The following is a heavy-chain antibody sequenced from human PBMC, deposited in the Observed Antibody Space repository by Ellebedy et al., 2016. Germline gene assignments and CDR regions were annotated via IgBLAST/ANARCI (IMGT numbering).Heavy chain of an antibody. CDR2: IYYSGST. CDR1: GGSVSSGSYY. D-gene: IGHD6-19*01. Sequence: SETLSLXXTVSGGSVSSGSYYWSWIRQPPGKGLEWIGYIYYSGSTNYNPSLKSRVTISVDTSKNQFSLKLSSVTAADTAVYYCARQTRSSGWSYWGQGTLVTVSS. J-gene: IGHJ4*02. CDR3: ARQTRSSGWSY. V-gene: IGHV4-61*01.